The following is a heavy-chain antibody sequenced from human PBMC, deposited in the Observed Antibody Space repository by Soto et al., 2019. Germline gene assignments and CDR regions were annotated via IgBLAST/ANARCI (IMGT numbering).Heavy chain of an antibody. CDR2: ISYDGSNK. J-gene: IGHJ4*02. CDR1: GFTFSSYG. D-gene: IGHD4-17*01. CDR3: AKDRDGDYFDY. V-gene: IGHV3-30*18. Sequence: QVQLVESGGGVVQPGRSLRLSCAASGFTFSSYGMHWVRQAPGKGLEWVAVISYDGSNKYYADSVKGRFTISRDNSKKTLYLQMNSVRAEDTAVYYCAKDRDGDYFDYWGQGTLVTVSS.